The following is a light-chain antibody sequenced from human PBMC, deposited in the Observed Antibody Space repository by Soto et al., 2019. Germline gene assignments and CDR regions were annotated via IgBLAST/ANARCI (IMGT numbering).Light chain of an antibody. Sequence: EIVLTQSPGTLSLSPGERATLSCRASQSVSSSYLAWYQQKPGQAPRLLIYGASSRATGIPDRFSGSGSGTDFTLTSSSLEPEDFAGYYCQQYVSSPRYTFGQGTKLEIK. CDR3: QQYVSSPRYT. CDR2: GAS. CDR1: QSVSSSY. V-gene: IGKV3-20*01. J-gene: IGKJ2*01.